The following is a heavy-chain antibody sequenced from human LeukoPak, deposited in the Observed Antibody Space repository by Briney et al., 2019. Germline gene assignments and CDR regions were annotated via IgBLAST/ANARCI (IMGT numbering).Heavy chain of an antibody. J-gene: IGHJ6*02. Sequence: GSLRLSCTASGFPFIEYSMNWVRQAPGKGLEWISYIGIDSGNTKYADSVRGRFTISADKAKNSLYLQMNSLRAEDTAVYYCARAGKLGEVAYYYYGMDVWGQGTTVTVSS. CDR2: IGIDSGNT. CDR3: ARAGKLGEVAYYYYGMDV. D-gene: IGHD3-16*01. CDR1: GFPFIEYS. V-gene: IGHV3-48*01.